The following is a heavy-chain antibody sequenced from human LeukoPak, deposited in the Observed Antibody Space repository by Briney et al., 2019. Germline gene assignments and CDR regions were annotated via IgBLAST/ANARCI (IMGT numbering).Heavy chain of an antibody. J-gene: IGHJ5*02. V-gene: IGHV4-39*07. CDR2: IHYSGST. Sequence: SETLSLTCTVSGGSISSSSYYWGWIRQPPGKGLEWIGSIHYSGSTYYNPSLKSRVTISVDTSKNQFSLKLSSVTAADTAVYYCARTMVRRVIRVNNWFDPWRQGTLVTVSS. D-gene: IGHD3-10*01. CDR3: ARTMVRRVIRVNNWFDP. CDR1: GGSISSSSYY.